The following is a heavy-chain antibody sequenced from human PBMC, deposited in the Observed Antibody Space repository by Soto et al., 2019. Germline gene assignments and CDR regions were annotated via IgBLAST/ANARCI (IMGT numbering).Heavy chain of an antibody. Sequence: GXGPTLVSTTPPPTLTCTFSGFSLTTSGGGVGGIRQPPGKALEWLSLIYWNDEKRYSPSLKSRLTITKDTSRNQVVLTMTNMDPVDTATYYCAHRLRWLANFDYWGQGPLVTVSS. D-gene: IGHD6-19*01. CDR1: GFSLTTSGGG. CDR3: AHRLRWLANFDY. V-gene: IGHV2-5*01. J-gene: IGHJ4*02. CDR2: IYWNDEK.